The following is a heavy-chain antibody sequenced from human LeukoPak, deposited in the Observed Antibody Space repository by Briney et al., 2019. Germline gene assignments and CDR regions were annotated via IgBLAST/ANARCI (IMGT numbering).Heavy chain of an antibody. CDR3: ARHEPGWRGAFDI. V-gene: IGHV4-59*08. D-gene: IGHD1-14*01. J-gene: IGHJ3*02. Sequence: SSETLSLTCSVSGASISSYFWSWIRQPPGKGLEWIGYIHYSGSTDANPSLKSRVTISLDTTKSHFSLNLNSVTVADTAVYYCARHEPGWRGAFDIWGQGTMVTVSS. CDR1: GASISSYF. CDR2: IHYSGST.